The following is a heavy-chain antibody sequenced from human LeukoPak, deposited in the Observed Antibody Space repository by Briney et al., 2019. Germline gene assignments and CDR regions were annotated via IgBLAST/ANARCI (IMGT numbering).Heavy chain of an antibody. V-gene: IGHV4-38-2*02. J-gene: IGHJ6*03. CDR2: IYYSGST. CDR1: AYSISSGYY. D-gene: IGHD1-14*01. CDR3: ARLAAETYYYYYYMDV. Sequence: PSETLSLTCTVSAYSISSGYYWGWIRQPPGKGLEWIGSIYYSGSTYYNPSLKSRVTISVDTSKNQFSLKLSSVTAADTAVYYCARLAAETYYYYYYMDVWGKGTTVTISS.